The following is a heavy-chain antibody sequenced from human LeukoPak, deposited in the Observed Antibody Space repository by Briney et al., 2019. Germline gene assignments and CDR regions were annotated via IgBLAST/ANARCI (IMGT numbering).Heavy chain of an antibody. CDR2: ISRNGGST. CDR3: VKESGFMVAPNSAFDI. CDR1: GFTFNSYP. D-gene: IGHD4/OR15-4a*01. J-gene: IGHJ3*02. Sequence: GGSLRLSCSASGFTFNSYPVHWVRPAPGEGLEYVSGISRNGGSTYYADSVKGRFTISRDNSKNTLYLQMSSLRAEDTAVYYCVKESGFMVAPNSAFDIWGQGTTVTVSS. V-gene: IGHV3-64D*06.